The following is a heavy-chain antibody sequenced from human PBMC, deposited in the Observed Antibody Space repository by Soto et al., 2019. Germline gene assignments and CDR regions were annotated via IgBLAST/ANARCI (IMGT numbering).Heavy chain of an antibody. J-gene: IGHJ4*02. CDR1: GFTFSSYA. CDR3: ARLHSDSPTGY. D-gene: IGHD1-26*01. CDR2: IGGIGATT. Sequence: EVQLLESGGGLVQPGGSLRLSCAASGFTFSSYAMSWVRQAPGKGLEWVSAIGGIGATTYYADSVKGRFTISRDNSKNTLFLQMNSLRAEDTAVYYCARLHSDSPTGYWGQGTLVTVSS. V-gene: IGHV3-23*01.